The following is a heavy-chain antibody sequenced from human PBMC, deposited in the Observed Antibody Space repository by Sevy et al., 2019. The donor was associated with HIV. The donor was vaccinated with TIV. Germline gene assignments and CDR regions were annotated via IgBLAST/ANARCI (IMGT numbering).Heavy chain of an antibody. Sequence: GGSLRLSCAASGFTFSTYWMSWFRQAPGKGLEWVANINEDGTEKFYVDSVKGRFTMSRDNAKNSLYLQMNSLRAEDXXXXXXARDNATVSRRGLRYYYYGTDVWGQGTTVTVSS. V-gene: IGHV3-7*01. CDR2: INEDGTEK. CDR1: GFTFSTYW. CDR3: ARDNATVSRRGLRYYYYGTDV. J-gene: IGHJ6*02. D-gene: IGHD2-2*01.